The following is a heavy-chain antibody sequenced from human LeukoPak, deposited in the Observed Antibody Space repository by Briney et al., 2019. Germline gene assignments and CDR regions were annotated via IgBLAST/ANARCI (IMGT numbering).Heavy chain of an antibody. CDR3: ARHSKQQLDNWFDP. V-gene: IGHV5-51*01. J-gene: IGHJ5*02. CDR2: IYPGDSDT. Sequence: GESLKISCKGSGYSFTSYWIGWVRQMPGKGLEWMGIIYPGDSDTRYSPSFQGQVTFSADTSISTAYLQWSSLKASDTAIYYCARHSKQQLDNWFDPWGQGTLVIVSS. D-gene: IGHD6-13*01. CDR1: GYSFTSYW.